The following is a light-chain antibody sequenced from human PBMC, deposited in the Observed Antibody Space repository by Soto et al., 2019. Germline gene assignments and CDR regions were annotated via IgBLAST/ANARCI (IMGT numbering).Light chain of an antibody. V-gene: IGLV2-8*01. CDR2: HVT. Sequence: QSALTQPPSASGSPGQSVTISCTGTSSDVGAYNFVSWYQQLPGKAPKLIIYHVTKRPSGVPDRFSGSKSGNTASLTVSGLQAEDEADYYCSSYAGSTTIYVFGTGTKVTVL. CDR3: SSYAGSTTIYV. J-gene: IGLJ1*01. CDR1: SSDVGAYNF.